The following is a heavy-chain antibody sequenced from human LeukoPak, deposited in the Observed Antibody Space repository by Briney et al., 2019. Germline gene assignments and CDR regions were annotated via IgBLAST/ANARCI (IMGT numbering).Heavy chain of an antibody. CDR1: GGSISSGSYY. D-gene: IGHD3-10*01. CDR3: ARNREVGATGYYFDY. Sequence: SETLSLTCTVSGGSISSGSYYWSWIRQPAGKGLEWIGRIYTSGSTTYNSSLKSRVTISLDTSKNHFSLRLSSVTAADTAVYYCARNREVGATGYYFDYWGQGTLVTVSS. CDR2: IYTSGST. V-gene: IGHV4-61*02. J-gene: IGHJ4*02.